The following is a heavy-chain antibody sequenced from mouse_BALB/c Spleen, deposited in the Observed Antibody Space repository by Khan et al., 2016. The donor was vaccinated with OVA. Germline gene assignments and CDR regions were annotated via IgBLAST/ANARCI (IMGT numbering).Heavy chain of an antibody. V-gene: IGHV1S81*02. Sequence: QVQLQQSGAELVKAGASVKMSCKASGYTFTSYWMHWVKQRLGQGLEWFAETNPTNGRTYYNEKFKSKATLTVDKSYSTAYMLLSGPTFEDSAVYYCARIKEIGATYVDAWGQGTTLTVSS. D-gene: IGHD1-1*01. CDR2: TNPTNGRT. CDR3: ARIKEIGATYVDA. J-gene: IGHJ2*01. CDR1: GYTFTSYW.